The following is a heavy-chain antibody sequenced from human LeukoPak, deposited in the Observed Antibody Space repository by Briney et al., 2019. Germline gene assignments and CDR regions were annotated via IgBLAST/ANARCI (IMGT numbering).Heavy chain of an antibody. J-gene: IGHJ3*02. CDR2: IYTSGST. V-gene: IGHV4-4*07. CDR3: ARWAGSYYGAFDI. Sequence: SETLSRTWRESGGSGRSDYLGCSRHPAGKGLEWIGRIYTSGSTNYNPSLKSRVTMSVDTSKNQFSLKLSSVTAADTAVYYCARWAGSYYGAFDIWGQGTMVTVSS. CDR1: GGSGRSDY. D-gene: IGHD1-26*01.